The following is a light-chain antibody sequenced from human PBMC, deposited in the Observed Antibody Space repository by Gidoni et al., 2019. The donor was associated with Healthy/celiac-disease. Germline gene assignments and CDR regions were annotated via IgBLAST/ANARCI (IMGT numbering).Light chain of an antibody. Sequence: DVQMTPSPSSLSASVGDRVTITCQASQDISNYLNWYQQKPGKAQKLLIYDASNLETGVPSRFSGSGSGTDFTFTSSSLQPEDIATYYCQQYDNLITFGQGTRLEIK. J-gene: IGKJ5*01. CDR1: QDISNY. V-gene: IGKV1-33*01. CDR3: QQYDNLIT. CDR2: DAS.